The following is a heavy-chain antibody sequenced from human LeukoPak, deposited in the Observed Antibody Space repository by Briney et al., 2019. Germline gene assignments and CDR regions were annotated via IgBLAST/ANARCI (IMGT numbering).Heavy chain of an antibody. CDR3: AKGGGRGYQLLWTY. V-gene: IGHV3-30*18. J-gene: IGHJ4*02. D-gene: IGHD2-2*01. Sequence: GGSLRLSCAASGFTFSSYGMHWVRQAPGKGLEWVAVISFDGSNEYYADSVKGRFTISRDNSKNSLYLQMNSLRAEDTAVYYCAKGGGRGYQLLWTYWGQGALVTVSS. CDR2: ISFDGSNE. CDR1: GFTFSSYG.